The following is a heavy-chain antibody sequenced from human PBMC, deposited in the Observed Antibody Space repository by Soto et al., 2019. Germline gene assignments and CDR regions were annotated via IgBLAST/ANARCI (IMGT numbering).Heavy chain of an antibody. CDR2: VDHSGST. J-gene: IGHJ6*02. Sequence: SETLSLTCAVSGGSISSSNWWSWVRQPPGKGLEWIGEVDHSGSTKYNPSLKSRVTISVDKSKNQFSLKLSSVTAADTAVYYCARAEPRNWNYVYGMEVWGQGPTVTVSS. V-gene: IGHV4-4*02. CDR3: ARAEPRNWNYVYGMEV. D-gene: IGHD1-1*01. CDR1: GGSISSSNW.